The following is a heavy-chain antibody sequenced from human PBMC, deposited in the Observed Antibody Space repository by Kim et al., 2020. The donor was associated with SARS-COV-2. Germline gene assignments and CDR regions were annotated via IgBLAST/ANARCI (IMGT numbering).Heavy chain of an antibody. D-gene: IGHD2-8*01. CDR3: ARGVVDGGWWLYDY. J-gene: IGHJ4*02. V-gene: IGHV4-34*01. Sequence: TPSLMSRVTISVDTSKNQFSLKLSSVTAADTAVYYCARGVVDGGWWLYDYWGQGILVTVSP.